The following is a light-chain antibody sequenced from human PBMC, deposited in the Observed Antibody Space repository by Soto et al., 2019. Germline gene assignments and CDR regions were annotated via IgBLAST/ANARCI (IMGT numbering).Light chain of an antibody. CDR3: CSYAGTYTYV. V-gene: IGLV2-11*01. CDR2: DVN. J-gene: IGLJ1*01. CDR1: SSDVGGYYF. Sequence: QSALTQPRSVSGSPGQSVTISFTGTSSDVGGYYFVSWYQQNPGKAPKLMIYDVNKRPSGVPDRFSGSKSGNTASLTISGLQPEDESDYYCCSYAGTYTYVFGTGTKVTVL.